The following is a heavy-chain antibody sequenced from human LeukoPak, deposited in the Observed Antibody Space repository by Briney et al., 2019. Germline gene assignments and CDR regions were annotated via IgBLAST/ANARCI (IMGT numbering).Heavy chain of an antibody. CDR1: GFSIGSAYY. V-gene: IGHV4-38-2*02. D-gene: IGHD1-26*01. Sequence: SETLSLTCTVSGFSIGSAYYWGWIRQPPGKALEWIGSLYDSGTTYYNPSLKSRVTIAVDTSKNHLSLKLDSVTAADTAVYYCATVEWELLTNYFDPWGHGTLVTVSS. J-gene: IGHJ5*02. CDR2: LYDSGTT. CDR3: ATVEWELLTNYFDP.